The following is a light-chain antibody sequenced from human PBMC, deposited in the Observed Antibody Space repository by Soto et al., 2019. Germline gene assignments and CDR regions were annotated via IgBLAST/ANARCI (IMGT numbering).Light chain of an antibody. V-gene: IGKV4-1*01. CDR3: QQRDNWPFT. CDR2: GAS. Sequence: DFVMTQAPDSLAVSLGERATINCKSSQSVLYNSNNKNHLGWFQQKPGHPPKLLIYGASFRPSGVPDRFSGSGSGTDFSLTISGLEPEDFAVYYCQQRDNWPFTFGPGTTVDIK. CDR1: QSVLYNSNNKNH. J-gene: IGKJ3*01.